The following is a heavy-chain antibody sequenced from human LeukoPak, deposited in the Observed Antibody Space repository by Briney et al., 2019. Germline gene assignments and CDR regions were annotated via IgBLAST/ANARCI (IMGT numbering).Heavy chain of an antibody. J-gene: IGHJ6*03. D-gene: IGHD6-19*01. V-gene: IGHV4-34*01. CDR1: GGSFSGYY. CDR2: INHSGST. Sequence: SETLSLTCAVYGGSFSGYYWSWIRQPPGKGLEWIGEINHSGSTNYNPSLKSRVTISVDTSKNQFSLKLRSVTAADTAVYYCARESLRQQWLVRREEYYYMDVWGKGTTVTISS. CDR3: ARESLRQQWLVRREEYYYMDV.